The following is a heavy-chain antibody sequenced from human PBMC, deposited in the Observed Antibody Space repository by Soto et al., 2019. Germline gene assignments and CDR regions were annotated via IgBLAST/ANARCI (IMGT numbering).Heavy chain of an antibody. CDR2: ISGDGLST. CDR1: GSTFTDFT. Sequence: AGGSLRLSCAVSGSTFTDFTMTWVRQAPGKGLEWVSAISGDGLSTYYAGSVKGRFTISRDNSKTTLYLQMNSLRAEDTAVYYCARRPDAFDIWGRGTMVTVSS. CDR3: ARRPDAFDI. J-gene: IGHJ3*02. V-gene: IGHV3-23*01.